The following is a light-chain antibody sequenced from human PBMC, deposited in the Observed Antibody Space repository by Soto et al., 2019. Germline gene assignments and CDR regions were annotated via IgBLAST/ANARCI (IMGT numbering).Light chain of an antibody. J-gene: IGKJ1*01. Sequence: IVMTQSPATLSLSPGERATLSCRASQSVNSNLAWYQQKAGQAPRLLIYGTSTRATGIPARFSGSGSGTDFTLTISSLQFEDFAVYYCQQYNNWPRTFGQGTKADIK. V-gene: IGKV3-15*01. CDR3: QQYNNWPRT. CDR1: QSVNSN. CDR2: GTS.